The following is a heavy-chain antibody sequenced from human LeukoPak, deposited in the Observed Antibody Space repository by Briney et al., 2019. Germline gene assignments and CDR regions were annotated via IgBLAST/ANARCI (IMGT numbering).Heavy chain of an antibody. D-gene: IGHD3-22*01. V-gene: IGHV1-18*01. CDR1: GYTFRNYG. CDR2: ISAYNANT. J-gene: IGHJ4*02. CDR3: ARRLDYYDTSGYHTLDY. Sequence: ASVKVSCKASGYTFRNYGITWVRQAPGQGLEWMGWISAYNANTSYAQNFQDRVTMATDTSTSTAYMELRSLRSDDTAIYYCARRLDYYDTSGYHTLDYWGQGTLVTVSS.